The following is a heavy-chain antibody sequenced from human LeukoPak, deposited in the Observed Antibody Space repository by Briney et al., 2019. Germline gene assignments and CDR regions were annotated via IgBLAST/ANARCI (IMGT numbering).Heavy chain of an antibody. CDR3: AKDVSGDYGGLDY. Sequence: GGSLRLSCAASGFTFSTYAMSWVRPAPGKGLEGVSSIRGSDGSTYYADSVKGRFAISRDNSKNTLYLQMNSLRVEDTAVYYCAKDVSGDYGGLDYWGQGTLVTVSS. D-gene: IGHD4-23*01. CDR1: GFTFSTYA. J-gene: IGHJ4*02. CDR2: IRGSDGST. V-gene: IGHV3-23*01.